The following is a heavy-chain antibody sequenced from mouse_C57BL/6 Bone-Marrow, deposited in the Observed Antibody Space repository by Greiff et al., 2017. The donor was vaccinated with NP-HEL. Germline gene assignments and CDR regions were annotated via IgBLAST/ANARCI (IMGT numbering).Heavy chain of an antibody. CDR1: GYTFTDYY. J-gene: IGHJ4*01. Sequence: EVQLQQSGPVLVKPGASVKMSCKASGYTFTDYYMNWVKQSHGKSLEWIGVINPYNGGTSYNQKFKGKATLTVDKSSSTAYMELNSLTSEDSAVDYCAREGDDYDGSRSWGYWGQGTSVTVSA. CDR2: INPYNGGT. V-gene: IGHV1-19*01. CDR3: AREGDDYDGSRSWGY. D-gene: IGHD1-1*01.